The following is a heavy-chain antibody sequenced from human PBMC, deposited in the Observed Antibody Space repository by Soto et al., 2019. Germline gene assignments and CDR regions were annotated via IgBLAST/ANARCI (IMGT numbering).Heavy chain of an antibody. J-gene: IGHJ6*02. V-gene: IGHV1-2*04. Sequence: ASVKVSCKASGYTFTGYYMHWVRQAPGQGLEWMGWINPNSGGTNYAQKFQGWVTMTRDTSISTAYMELSRLRSDDTAVYYRARDFRLAYYYDSSGYSYYYGMDVWGQGTTVTVSS. CDR1: GYTFTGYY. CDR2: INPNSGGT. D-gene: IGHD3-22*01. CDR3: ARDFRLAYYYDSSGYSYYYGMDV.